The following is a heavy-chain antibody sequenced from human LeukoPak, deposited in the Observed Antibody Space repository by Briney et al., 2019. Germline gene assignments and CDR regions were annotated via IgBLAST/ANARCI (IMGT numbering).Heavy chain of an antibody. Sequence: GGSLRLSCAASGFTFSRYWMSWVRQAPGKGLEWVSSISSSSSYIYYADSVKGRFTISRDNAKNSLYLQMNSLRAEDTAVYYCARNRGTGYYLNDAVDIWGQGTMVTVSS. CDR1: GFTFSRYW. J-gene: IGHJ3*02. V-gene: IGHV3-21*01. CDR2: ISSSSSYI. D-gene: IGHD3/OR15-3a*01. CDR3: ARNRGTGYYLNDAVDI.